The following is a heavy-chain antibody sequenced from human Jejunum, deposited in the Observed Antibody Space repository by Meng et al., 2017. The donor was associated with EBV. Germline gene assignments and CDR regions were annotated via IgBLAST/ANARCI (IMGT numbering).Heavy chain of an antibody. CDR1: GLSLTTRPVG. J-gene: IGHJ4*02. Sequence: QITLKVSVPALVELXQTLARTCXLSGLSLTTRPVGLGWLLQPPGEALESLALIYWDDDKRYSPSLRSRLTVNKDTSKNQVVLTMTNMDPMDTATYYCAHRRDYDGAWNEGCFDYWGQGILVTVSS. CDR3: AHRRDYDGAWNEGCFDY. CDR2: IYWDDDK. V-gene: IGHV2-5*02. D-gene: IGHD1-1*01.